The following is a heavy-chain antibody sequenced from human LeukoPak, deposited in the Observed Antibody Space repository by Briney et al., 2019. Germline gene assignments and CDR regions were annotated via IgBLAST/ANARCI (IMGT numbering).Heavy chain of an antibody. V-gene: IGHV3-48*04. D-gene: IGHD6-19*01. CDR2: ISASSNTI. CDR1: GFTFSSYS. CDR3: AKDINPYTSGWYGFDY. Sequence: PGGSLRLSCAASGFTFSSYSMNWVRQAPGKGLEWVSYISASSNTIYYADSVKGRFTISRDNAKNSLYLQMNSLRADDTAVYYCAKDINPYTSGWYGFDYWGQGTLVSVSS. J-gene: IGHJ4*02.